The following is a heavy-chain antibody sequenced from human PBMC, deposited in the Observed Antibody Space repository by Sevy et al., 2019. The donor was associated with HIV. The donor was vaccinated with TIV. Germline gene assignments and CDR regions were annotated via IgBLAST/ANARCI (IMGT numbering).Heavy chain of an antibody. CDR2: ISGRSSYI. J-gene: IGHJ4*02. CDR1: GFTFSDYY. Sequence: GGSLRLSCAASGFTFSDYYMNWVRQAPGKGLEWVSSISGRSSYIHYADSVRGRFTISRDNAKNSLYLQMNSLRADDTAVYFCVRDGGCSSTSCLLYFDSWGQGALVTVSS. CDR3: VRDGGCSSTSCLLYFDS. D-gene: IGHD2-2*01. V-gene: IGHV3-21*06.